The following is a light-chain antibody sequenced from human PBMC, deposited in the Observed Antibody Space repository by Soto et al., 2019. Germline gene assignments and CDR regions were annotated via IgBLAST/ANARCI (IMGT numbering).Light chain of an antibody. J-gene: IGKJ3*01. Sequence: EIVMTQSPATLSVSPGERATLSCRASQSVSSKLGWYQQKPGQAPRLLIYGASIRATGIPARFSGSGSGTEFTLTISRLQSEDFAVYDCQQYNNWPRTFGPGTKVDIK. CDR2: GAS. CDR3: QQYNNWPRT. CDR1: QSVSSK. V-gene: IGKV3-15*01.